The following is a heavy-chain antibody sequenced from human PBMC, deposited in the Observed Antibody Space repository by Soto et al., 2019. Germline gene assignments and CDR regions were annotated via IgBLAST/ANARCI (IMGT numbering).Heavy chain of an antibody. V-gene: IGHV1-8*01. CDR2: MNPNSGNT. Sequence: ASVKVSCKASGYTFTSYDINWVRQATGQGLEWMGWMNPNSGNTGYAQKFQGRVTMTRNTSISTAYMEPSSLRSEDTAVYYCARVDILTGYYVFDYWGQGTLVTVSS. CDR1: GYTFTSYD. D-gene: IGHD3-9*01. J-gene: IGHJ4*02. CDR3: ARVDILTGYYVFDY.